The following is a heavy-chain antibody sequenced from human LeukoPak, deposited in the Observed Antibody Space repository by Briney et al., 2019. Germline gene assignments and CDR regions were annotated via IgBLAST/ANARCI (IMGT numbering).Heavy chain of an antibody. J-gene: IGHJ5*02. D-gene: IGHD3-10*01. Sequence: GGSLRLSCAASGFTFSGSAMHWVRQASGKGLEWVGRIRSKANSYATAYAASVKGRFTISRDDSKNTAYLQMNSLKTEDTAVYYCSGSYVCNWFDPWGQGTLVTVSS. CDR1: GFTFSGSA. CDR3: SGSYVCNWFDP. CDR2: IRSKANSYAT. V-gene: IGHV3-73*01.